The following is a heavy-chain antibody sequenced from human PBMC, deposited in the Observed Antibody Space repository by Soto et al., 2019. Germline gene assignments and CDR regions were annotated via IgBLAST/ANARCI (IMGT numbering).Heavy chain of an antibody. CDR1: GFSLSTSGMG. V-gene: IGHV2-5*02. Sequence: TGPTLVNPPQTLTLTSTFSGFSLSTSGMGVGWIPQPPGKALEWLALIYWDDDKRYSPSLKSRLTITKDTSKNQVVLTMTNMDPVVIATYYCAHSPGYSYYFDYWGQGTLVTVS. CDR2: IYWDDDK. CDR3: AHSPGYSYYFDY. J-gene: IGHJ4*02. D-gene: IGHD6-13*01.